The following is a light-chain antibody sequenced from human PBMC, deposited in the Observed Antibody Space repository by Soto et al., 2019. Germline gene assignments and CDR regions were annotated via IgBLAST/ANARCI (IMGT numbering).Light chain of an antibody. Sequence: QSALTQPRSVSGSPGQSVTISCTGTSSDVGGYNYVSWYQQHPGKAPKLMIYDVSKRPSGVPDRFSGSKSGNTASLTISGLQAEDEADYYCCSYAGSCTLGFGTGTKVTVL. J-gene: IGLJ1*01. V-gene: IGLV2-11*01. CDR2: DVS. CDR3: CSYAGSCTLG. CDR1: SSDVGGYNY.